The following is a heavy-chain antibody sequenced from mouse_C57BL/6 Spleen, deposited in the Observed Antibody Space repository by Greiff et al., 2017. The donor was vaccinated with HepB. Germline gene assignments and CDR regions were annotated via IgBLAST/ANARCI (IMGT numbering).Heavy chain of an antibody. CDR2: ISYSGST. Sequence: VQLKESGPGLVKPSQSLSLTCTVTGYSITSGYGWNWIRQFPGNKLEWMGYISYSGSTNYKPSLKSRISITRDTSKNQSFLQLNSVTTEDTATYYCARTARIKYWGQGTTLTVSS. CDR1: GYSITSGYG. V-gene: IGHV3-2*02. CDR3: ARTARIKY. D-gene: IGHD1-2*01. J-gene: IGHJ2*01.